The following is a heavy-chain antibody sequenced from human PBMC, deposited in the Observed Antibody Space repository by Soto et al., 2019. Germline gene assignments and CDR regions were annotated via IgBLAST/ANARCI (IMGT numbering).Heavy chain of an antibody. CDR2: ISTYNGNT. CDR1: GYTFTSYG. CDR3: ARGITMVRGVQYYYYGMDV. V-gene: IGHV1-18*01. Sequence: QVQLVQSGAEVKKPGASVKVSCKASGYTFTSYGINWVRQAPGQGLEWMGWISTYNGNTNFAQNLQGRVSLTTDTSTSTACMELRSLRFDDTAIYYCARGITMVRGVQYYYYGMDVWGQGTTVTVSS. D-gene: IGHD3-10*01. J-gene: IGHJ6*02.